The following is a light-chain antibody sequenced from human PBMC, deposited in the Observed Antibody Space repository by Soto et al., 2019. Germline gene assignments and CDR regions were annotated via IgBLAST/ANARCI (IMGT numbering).Light chain of an antibody. Sequence: QAVVTREPSLTVSPGGTVSLTCGSSTGAVTSEHYAYWFQQKPGQAPRTLIYNTNNKQSWTPARFSGSLLGGKAALTLSGAQPEDEAEYYCLLSYSGPRVFGGGTQLTVL. CDR2: NTN. V-gene: IGLV7-46*01. J-gene: IGLJ3*02. CDR1: TGAVTSEHY. CDR3: LLSYSGPRV.